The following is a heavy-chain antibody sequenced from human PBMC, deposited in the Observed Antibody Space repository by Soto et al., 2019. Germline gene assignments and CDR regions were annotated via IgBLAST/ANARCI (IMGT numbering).Heavy chain of an antibody. CDR1: GYTFTSYG. J-gene: IGHJ3*02. CDR2: ISAYNGNT. Sequence: QVQLVQSGAEVKKPGASVKVSCKASGYTFTSYGISWVRQAPGQGLEWMGWISAYNGNTNYAQKLQGRVTMTTDTSTSTAYMELRGLRSDDTAVYYCARPDLYCSGGSCYSLAFDIWGQGTMVTVSS. V-gene: IGHV1-18*01. D-gene: IGHD2-15*01. CDR3: ARPDLYCSGGSCYSLAFDI.